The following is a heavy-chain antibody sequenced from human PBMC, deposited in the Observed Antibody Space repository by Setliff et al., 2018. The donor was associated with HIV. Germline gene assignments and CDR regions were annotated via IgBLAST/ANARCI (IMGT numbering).Heavy chain of an antibody. CDR2: IYYSGST. D-gene: IGHD6-13*01. Sequence: PSETLSLTCTVSGGSISSHYWTWIRQPPGKGLEWIGYIYYSGSTNYNPSLKSRLTISVDTSKNQFSLKLSSVTAADTAVYYCARAPRYSSSWYGDYYYYMGVWGKGTTVTVSS. CDR3: ARAPRYSSSWYGDYYYYMGV. V-gene: IGHV4-59*11. CDR1: GGSISSHY. J-gene: IGHJ6*03.